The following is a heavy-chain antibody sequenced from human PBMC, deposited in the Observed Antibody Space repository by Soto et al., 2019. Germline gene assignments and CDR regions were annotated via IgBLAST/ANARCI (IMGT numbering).Heavy chain of an antibody. CDR2: ISAHNGNT. CDR3: ARGVSATPYYYYYMDV. V-gene: IGHV1-18*01. Sequence: QFQLVQSGAEVKKTGASVKVSSKASGYTLTAYGLTWARQAPGQGIQWMGWISAHNGNTNYAQKLQGRVTMTTDTSTSTAYMELRGLRSDDTAVYYCARGVSATPYYYYYMDVWGKGTTVTVSS. J-gene: IGHJ6*03. CDR1: GYTLTAYG. D-gene: IGHD2-15*01.